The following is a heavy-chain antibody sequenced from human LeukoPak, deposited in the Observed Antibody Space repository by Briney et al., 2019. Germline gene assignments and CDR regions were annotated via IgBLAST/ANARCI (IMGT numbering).Heavy chain of an antibody. CDR3: ARDPLAVVTPVVAFDI. Sequence: SETLSLTCTVSGGSISSGGYYWSWIRQHPGKGLEWIGYIYYSGSTYYNPSLKSRVTISVDTSKNQFSLKLSSVTAADTAVYYCARDPLAVVTPVVAFDIWGQGTMVTVSS. CDR1: GGSISSGGYY. V-gene: IGHV4-31*03. CDR2: IYYSGST. D-gene: IGHD4-23*01. J-gene: IGHJ3*02.